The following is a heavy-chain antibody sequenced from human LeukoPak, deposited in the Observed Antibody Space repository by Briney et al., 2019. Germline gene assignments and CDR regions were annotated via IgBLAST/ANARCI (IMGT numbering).Heavy chain of an antibody. Sequence: SETLSLTCTVSGGSISSSSYYWGWIRQPPGKGLEWIGSIYYSGSTYYNPSLKSRVTISVDTSKNQFSLKLSSVTPEDTAVYYCARAEIRGYNWFDPWGQGTLVTVSS. V-gene: IGHV4-39*01. J-gene: IGHJ5*02. CDR2: IYYSGST. CDR3: ARAEIRGYNWFDP. CDR1: GGSISSSSYY.